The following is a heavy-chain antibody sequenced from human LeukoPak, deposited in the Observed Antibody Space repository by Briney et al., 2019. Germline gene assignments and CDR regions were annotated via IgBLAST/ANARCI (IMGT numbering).Heavy chain of an antibody. CDR3: TKLYTNIYPIDH. D-gene: IGHD2-2*02. V-gene: IGHV3-73*01. Sequence: GGSLRLSCAASGLIFSDSAMHWVRQASGQGLEWVGRIRSKTRSYATEYAASVKGRFTISRDDSKNMAFLQMTSLKTEDTAVYYCTKLYTNIYPIDHWGQGTLVTVSS. CDR1: GLIFSDSA. CDR2: IRSKTRSYAT. J-gene: IGHJ4*02.